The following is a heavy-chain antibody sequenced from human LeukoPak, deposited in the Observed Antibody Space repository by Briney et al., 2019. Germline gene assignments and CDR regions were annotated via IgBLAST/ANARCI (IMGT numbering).Heavy chain of an antibody. V-gene: IGHV3-33*08. CDR2: IWYDGSNK. J-gene: IGHJ5*02. CDR3: ARDPRILTGYYKGGWFDP. D-gene: IGHD3-9*01. CDR1: GFTFSRYG. Sequence: GRSLRLSCAASGFTFSRYGMHWVRQAPGKGLEWVAVIWYDGSNKYYADSVKGRFTISRDNSKNTLYLQMNSLRAEDTAVYYCARDPRILTGYYKGGWFDPWGQGTLVTVS.